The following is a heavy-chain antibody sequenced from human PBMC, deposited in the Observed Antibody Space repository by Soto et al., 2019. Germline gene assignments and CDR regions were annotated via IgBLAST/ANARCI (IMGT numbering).Heavy chain of an antibody. CDR1: GFSFTTTGVG. CDR2: VYLDDDR. CDR3: AHNPGGYCSSVSYYFDH. Sequence: QITLKESGPTLVEPTQTLTLTCTFSGFSFTTTGVGVGWIRQPPGKALERLSLVYLDDDRRYIPSLRSRLSVPKDTSKNQVLHTMTNLDPVDTATYYCAHNPGGYCSSVSYYFDHWGQGTQVTVSP. D-gene: IGHD2-2*01. V-gene: IGHV2-5*02. J-gene: IGHJ4*01.